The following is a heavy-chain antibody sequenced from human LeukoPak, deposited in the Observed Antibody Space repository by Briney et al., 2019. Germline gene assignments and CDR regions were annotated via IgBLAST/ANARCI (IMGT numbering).Heavy chain of an antibody. J-gene: IGHJ4*02. CDR3: ARDRLGPSFSVSHFDL. V-gene: IGHV3-20*04. Sequence: PGGSLRLSCATSGFTFVDYGLSWVRRAPGKGLEWLCAINYNGAITDYADSVKGRFTISRDNAKNSLYLRMDSLRAEDKTLYYCARDRLGPSFSVSHFDLWGQGTLVTVSS. CDR1: GFTFVDYG. CDR2: INYNGAIT. D-gene: IGHD3-3*02.